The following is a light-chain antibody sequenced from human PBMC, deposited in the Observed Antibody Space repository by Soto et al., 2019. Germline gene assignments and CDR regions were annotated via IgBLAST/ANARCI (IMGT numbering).Light chain of an antibody. CDR2: GTS. V-gene: IGKV1-6*01. CDR1: QAIRTD. Sequence: AIQMTQSPSSLSASVGDRVTITCRASQAIRTDLGWYQQRPGKAPNLLIYGTSNLQSGVPSRFSGSGSGTYFTLTINSLHPEYFANYYCRQDYSHPRTFGQGTKLDIK. CDR3: RQDYSHPRT. J-gene: IGKJ1*01.